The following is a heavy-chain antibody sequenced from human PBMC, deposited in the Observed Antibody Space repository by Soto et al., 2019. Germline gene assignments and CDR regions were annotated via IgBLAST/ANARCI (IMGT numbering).Heavy chain of an antibody. CDR1: GGTFSSYA. J-gene: IGHJ5*02. D-gene: IGHD4-17*01. V-gene: IGHV1-69*06. Sequence: QVQLVQSGAEVKKPESSVKVSCKGSGGTFSSYAISWVRQAPGQGLEWMGGIIPIFGTANYAQKFQGRVTITADKSTSTAYMEPSSLRSEDTAVYYCARARGLQARWVDPWGQGTLVTVSS. CDR3: ARARGLQARWVDP. CDR2: IIPIFGTA.